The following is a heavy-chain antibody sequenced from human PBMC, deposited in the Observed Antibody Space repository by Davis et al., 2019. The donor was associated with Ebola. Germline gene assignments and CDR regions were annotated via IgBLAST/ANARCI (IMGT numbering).Heavy chain of an antibody. CDR3: ARSFGLPYYYYGMDV. CDR2: ISSSSNYI. V-gene: IGHV3-21*04. CDR1: GFTFSSNS. Sequence: GESLKISCAASGFTFSSNSMNWVRQAPGKGLEWVSFISSSSNYIYYADSVKGRFTISRDNSKNTLYLQMNSLRAEDTAVYYCARSFGLPYYYYGMDVWGQGTTVTVSS. J-gene: IGHJ6*02. D-gene: IGHD3-3*01.